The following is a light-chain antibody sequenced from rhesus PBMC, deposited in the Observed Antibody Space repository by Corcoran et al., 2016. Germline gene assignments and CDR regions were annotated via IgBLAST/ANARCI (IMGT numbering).Light chain of an antibody. V-gene: IGKV1-33*02. CDR1: QGISNH. J-gene: IGKJ1*01. Sequence: DIQMTQSPSSLSASVGDTVTITCRASQGISNHLAWYQQQPGKVPKVLIFSVSILQSGVPSRFSGSGSGTDFTRTISSLQPEDLATYFWQHGYGTPWTFGQGTKVEIK. CDR2: SVS. CDR3: QHGYGTPWT.